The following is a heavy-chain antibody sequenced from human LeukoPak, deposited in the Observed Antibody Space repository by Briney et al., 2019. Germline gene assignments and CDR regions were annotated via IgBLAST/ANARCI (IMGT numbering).Heavy chain of an antibody. CDR1: GFTSSSYA. CDR3: TKPSRTYYEYVWGRYRYTSVPRFGMDV. J-gene: IGHJ6*02. V-gene: IGHV3-23*01. D-gene: IGHD3-16*02. Sequence: GGPLRLSCVASGFTSSSYAMSWFRQPPGKGREWVSAISGSGGSTYYADSVKGWFTISRDNSTNTLYLQPNSLTAEGTAVYYCTKPSRTYYEYVWGRYRYTSVPRFGMDVWGQGTTGTVSS. CDR2: ISGSGGST.